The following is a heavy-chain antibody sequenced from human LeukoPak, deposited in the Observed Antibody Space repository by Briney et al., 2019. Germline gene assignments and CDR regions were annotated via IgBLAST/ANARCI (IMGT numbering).Heavy chain of an antibody. D-gene: IGHD5-12*01. Sequence: GGSLRLSCVASGFSFSTYWMSWVRQAPGKGLEWVANIKQDGTERYYVDSVKGRFTISRDNAKNTVYLQMNSLRAEDTAVYYCARGKYGGYFIDYWGQGTLVTVSS. CDR1: GFSFSTYW. CDR3: ARGKYGGYFIDY. J-gene: IGHJ4*02. V-gene: IGHV3-7*01. CDR2: IKQDGTER.